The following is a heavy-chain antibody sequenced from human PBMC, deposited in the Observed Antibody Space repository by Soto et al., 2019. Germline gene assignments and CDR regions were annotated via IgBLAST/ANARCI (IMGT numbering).Heavy chain of an antibody. CDR3: ARFVGSGFDY. Sequence: EVQLVESGGGLVQPGGSLRLSCVASGFTFSTDSMNWVRQAPGKGLEWVAHISTSGASTYDADSVKGRFTISRDNANTSVYMQMDRLRNEDTAVYYCARFVGSGFDYWGQGTLVTVSS. CDR1: GFTFSTDS. V-gene: IGHV3-48*02. CDR2: ISTSGAST. D-gene: IGHD6-25*01. J-gene: IGHJ4*02.